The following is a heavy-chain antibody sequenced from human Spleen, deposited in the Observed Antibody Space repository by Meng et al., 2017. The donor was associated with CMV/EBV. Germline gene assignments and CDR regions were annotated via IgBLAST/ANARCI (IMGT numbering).Heavy chain of an antibody. V-gene: IGHV4-59*01. J-gene: IGHJ3*02. CDR2: IYYSGTT. CDR1: GGSISSYY. CDR3: ARYYDTRGDAFDI. Sequence: SETLSLTCTVSGGSISSYYWSWIRQPPGKGLEWIGRIYYSGTTYYNPSLKSRVTMSVDTSKNQFSLRLSSVTAADTAVYYCARYYDTRGDAFDIWGQGTMVTVSS. D-gene: IGHD3-22*01.